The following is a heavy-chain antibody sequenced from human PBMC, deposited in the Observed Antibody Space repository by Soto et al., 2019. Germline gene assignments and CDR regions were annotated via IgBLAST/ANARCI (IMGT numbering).Heavy chain of an antibody. V-gene: IGHV4-59*01. J-gene: IGHJ5*02. Sequence: ETLSLTCTVSGVSISSYYWSWIRQPPGKGLEWIGYIYYSGSTNYNPSLKSRVTISVDTSKNQFSLKLSSVTAADTAVYYCARDHEYSSSSWFDPWGQGTLVTVSS. CDR2: IYYSGST. CDR1: GVSISSYY. CDR3: ARDHEYSSSSWFDP. D-gene: IGHD6-6*01.